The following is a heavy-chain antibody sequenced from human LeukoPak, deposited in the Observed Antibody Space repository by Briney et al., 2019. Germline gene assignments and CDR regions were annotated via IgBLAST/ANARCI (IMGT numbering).Heavy chain of an antibody. Sequence: SETLSLTCAVYGGSFSGYYWSWIRQPPGKRLEWIGEINHSGSTNYNPSLKSRVTISVDTSKNQFSLKLSSVTAADTAAYYCARGRGGYSGSPRGFDYWGQGTLVTVSS. J-gene: IGHJ4*02. CDR1: GGSFSGYY. CDR2: INHSGST. D-gene: IGHD1-26*01. CDR3: ARGRGGYSGSPRGFDY. V-gene: IGHV4-34*01.